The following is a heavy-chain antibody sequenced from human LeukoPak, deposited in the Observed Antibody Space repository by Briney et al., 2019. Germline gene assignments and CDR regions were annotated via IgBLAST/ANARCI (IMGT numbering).Heavy chain of an antibody. CDR1: GVSINRGGYP. CDR2: IYHSGST. V-gene: IGHV4-30-2*01. Sequence: SHTLSLTCALSGVSINRGGYPWSWIRQPPGKGLELIGYIYHSGSTYYNPSLKSRVTISVDRSKNQFSLKLSSVTAADTAVYYCARVRYDSNVFDIWGQGTMVTVSS. J-gene: IGHJ3*02. D-gene: IGHD3-22*01. CDR3: ARVRYDSNVFDI.